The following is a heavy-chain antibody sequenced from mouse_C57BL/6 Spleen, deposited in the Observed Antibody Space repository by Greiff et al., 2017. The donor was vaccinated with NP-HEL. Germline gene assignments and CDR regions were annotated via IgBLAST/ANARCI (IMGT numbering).Heavy chain of an antibody. J-gene: IGHJ2*01. CDR2: INPNNGGT. Sequence: EVQLQQSGPELVKPGASVKMSCKASGYTFTDYNMHWVKQSHGKSLEWIGYINPNNGGTSYNQKCKGKATLTVNKSSSTAYMELRSLTSEDSAVYYCARPYYYVFDYWGQSTTLTVSS. CDR1: GYTFTDYN. CDR3: ARPYYYVFDY. D-gene: IGHD1-1*01. V-gene: IGHV1-22*01.